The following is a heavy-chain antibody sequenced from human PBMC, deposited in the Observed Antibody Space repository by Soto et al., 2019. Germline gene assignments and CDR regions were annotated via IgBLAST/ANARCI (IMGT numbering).Heavy chain of an antibody. D-gene: IGHD1-20*01. CDR2: INHSGST. V-gene: IGHV4-34*01. J-gene: IGHJ5*02. CDR3: ARGSITGTGNWFDP. Sequence: PSETLSLTCAVYGGSFSGYYWSWIRQPPGKGLEWIGEINHSGSTNYNPSLKSRVTISVDTSKNQFSLKLSSVTAADTAVYYCARGSITGTGNWFDPWGQGTLVTVSS. CDR1: GGSFSGYY.